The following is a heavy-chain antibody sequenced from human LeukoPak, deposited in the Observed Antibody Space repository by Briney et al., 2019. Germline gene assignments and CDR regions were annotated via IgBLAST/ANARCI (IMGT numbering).Heavy chain of an antibody. J-gene: IGHJ5*02. CDR3: AREDYTSGHAGALGFDP. D-gene: IGHD3-22*01. CDR1: GFAFSTYV. CDR2: IRQDGDGK. V-gene: IGHV3-30*03. Sequence: GGSLKLSCAASGFAFSTYVMHWARQAPGEGLEWVAVIRQDGDGKFYGNSVKGRFTISRDNSKNTLYLEMDSLRVEDTAQYFCAREDYTSGHAGALGFDPWGQGTLVTVSA.